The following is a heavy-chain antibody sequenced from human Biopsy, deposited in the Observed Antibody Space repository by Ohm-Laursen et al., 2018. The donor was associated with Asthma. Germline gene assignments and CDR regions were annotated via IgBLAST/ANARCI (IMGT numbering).Heavy chain of an antibody. CDR3: VRGSSSWHHGPFHYYYGLDV. J-gene: IGHJ6*02. CDR1: SGSGGYMRSGNYY. V-gene: IGHV4-39*01. Sequence: TLSLTCSLSSGSGGYMRSGNYYWGWIRQPPGKGLEWIGSIYYSGTTYYNPSLESRFTVSADTSKNQFSLKPTSVTAADTAVYYCVRGSSSWHHGPFHYYYGLDVWGQGTTATVSS. CDR2: IYYSGTT. D-gene: IGHD6-13*01.